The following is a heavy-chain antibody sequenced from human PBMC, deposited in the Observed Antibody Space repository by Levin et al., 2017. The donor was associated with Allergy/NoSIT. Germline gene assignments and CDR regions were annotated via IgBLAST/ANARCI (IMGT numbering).Heavy chain of an antibody. CDR1: GYLFTSYY. Sequence: GESLKISCKPSGYLFTSYYLAWVRQAPGQGLEWVGWMNPKSGGTKYAQKFEGRVSLTRDASISTAYMELSGLTSDDTALYFCVRSRSYYFDSWGQGTLVSVSS. CDR2: MNPKSGGT. J-gene: IGHJ4*02. CDR3: VRSRSYYFDS. V-gene: IGHV1-2*02.